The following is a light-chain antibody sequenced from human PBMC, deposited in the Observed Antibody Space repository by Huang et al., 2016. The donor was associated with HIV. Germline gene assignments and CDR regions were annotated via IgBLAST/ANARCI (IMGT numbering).Light chain of an antibody. CDR3: QQLHTYPIT. Sequence: AVQLTQSPSSLSASVGDTVIISCRASQDIGTSLAWYQQRTGRAPKLLISSASTLQTGFPSRFSGDSAGTYFTLFITNLQPEDFATYYCQQLHTYPITFGQGTRLDMK. V-gene: IGKV1-13*02. CDR1: QDIGTS. J-gene: IGKJ5*01. CDR2: SAS.